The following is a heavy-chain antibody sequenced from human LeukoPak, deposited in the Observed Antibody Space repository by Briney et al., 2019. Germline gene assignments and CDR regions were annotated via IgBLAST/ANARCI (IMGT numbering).Heavy chain of an antibody. CDR2: IYTSGST. Sequence: PSETLSLTCTVSGGSISSYYWSWIRQPAGKGLEWIGRIYTSGSTNYNPSLKSRVTMSVDTSKNQFSLKLSSVTAADTAVYYCARVQDYYGSGSNWFDPWGQGTLVTDSS. CDR3: ARVQDYYGSGSNWFDP. J-gene: IGHJ5*02. V-gene: IGHV4-4*07. CDR1: GGSISSYY. D-gene: IGHD3-10*01.